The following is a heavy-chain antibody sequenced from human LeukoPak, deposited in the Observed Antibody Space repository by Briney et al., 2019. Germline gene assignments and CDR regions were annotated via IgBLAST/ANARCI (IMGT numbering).Heavy chain of an antibody. CDR2: ISGSGGST. CDR3: AKELWLGPLGGMDV. V-gene: IGHV3-23*01. Sequence: GGSLRLSCAASGFTFSSYAMSWVRQAPVKGLEWVSAISGSGGSTYYADSVKGRLTISRDNSKNTLYLQMNSLRAEDTAVYYCAKELWLGPLGGMDVWGQGTTVTVSS. CDR1: GFTFSSYA. J-gene: IGHJ6*02. D-gene: IGHD5-18*01.